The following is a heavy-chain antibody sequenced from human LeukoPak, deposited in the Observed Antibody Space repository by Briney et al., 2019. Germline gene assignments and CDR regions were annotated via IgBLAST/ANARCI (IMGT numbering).Heavy chain of an antibody. CDR1: GGSINSANYY. Sequence: SETLSLTCTVSGGSINSANYYWGWLRQPPGKGLEWIGSIYYSETAYDNPSLKSRVTISIETSKNQFSLKLSSVTASDTAVYYCARQRADYYYYYVDVWGKGTTVAVSS. CDR3: ARQRADYYYYYVDV. CDR2: IYYSETA. J-gene: IGHJ6*03. V-gene: IGHV4-39*01.